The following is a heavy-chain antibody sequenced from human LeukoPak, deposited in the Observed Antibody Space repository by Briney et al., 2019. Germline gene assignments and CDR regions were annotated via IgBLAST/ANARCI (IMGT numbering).Heavy chain of an antibody. D-gene: IGHD3-10*01. CDR2: ITPNSSGT. Sequence: ASVKVSCKASGYTFTCYYMHWDRQPPGQGQEWMGWITPNSSGTNYDQKFQGRVTMTRDTAISKAYMELQRLRPNATAVHYCARGWFGELTAFDYWGQGTLVTVSS. J-gene: IGHJ4*02. V-gene: IGHV1-2*02. CDR3: ARGWFGELTAFDY. CDR1: GYTFTCYY.